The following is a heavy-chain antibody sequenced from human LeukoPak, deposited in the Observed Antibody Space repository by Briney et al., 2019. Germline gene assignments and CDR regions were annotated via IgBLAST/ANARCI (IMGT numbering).Heavy chain of an antibody. CDR3: ARGRVPAASPFDY. D-gene: IGHD2-2*01. V-gene: IGHV4-34*01. CDR2: INHSGST. Sequence: SETLSLTCAVYGGSFSGYYWSWIRQPPGKGLEWIGEINHSGSTNYSPSLKSRVTISVDTSKNQFSLKLSSVTAADTAVYYCARGRVPAASPFDYWGQGILVTVSS. CDR1: GGSFSGYY. J-gene: IGHJ4*02.